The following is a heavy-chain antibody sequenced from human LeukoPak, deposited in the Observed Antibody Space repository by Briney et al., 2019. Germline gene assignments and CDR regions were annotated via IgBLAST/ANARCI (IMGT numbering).Heavy chain of an antibody. J-gene: IGHJ4*02. CDR2: IYPGDSDT. Sequence: GESLKTSCKGSGYSFTSYWIGWVRQMPGKGLEWMGIIYPGDSDTRYSPSFQGQVTISADKSIGTAYLQWSSLKASDTAMYYCARLPSPYSSRLDYWGQGTLVTVSS. V-gene: IGHV5-51*01. CDR1: GYSFTSYW. D-gene: IGHD6-13*01. CDR3: ARLPSPYSSRLDY.